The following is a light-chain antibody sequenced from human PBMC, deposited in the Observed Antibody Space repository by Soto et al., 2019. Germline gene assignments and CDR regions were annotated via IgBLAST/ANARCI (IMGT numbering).Light chain of an antibody. CDR1: SSNIGNNY. J-gene: IGLJ2*01. CDR2: DNN. CDR3: GTWDSSLSAVV. Sequence: QSVLTQPPSVSAAPGQRVTISCSGSSSNIGNNYVSWYQQLPGTAPKLLIFDNNMRPSGIPDRFSGSKSGTSATLGITGLPTGDEADYYCGTWDSSLSAVVFGGGTKVTVL. V-gene: IGLV1-51*01.